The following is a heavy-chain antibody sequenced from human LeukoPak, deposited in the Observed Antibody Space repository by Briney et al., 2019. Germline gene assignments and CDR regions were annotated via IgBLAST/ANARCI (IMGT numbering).Heavy chain of an antibody. V-gene: IGHV4-59*01. CDR2: IYYSAST. D-gene: IGHD3-22*01. CDR1: GGSISSYY. CDR3: ARGYFDSSVDY. Sequence: SQTLSLTCTVSGGSISSYYWSWIRHPPGKGQELIGYIYYSASTNYNPSLKSRLTISVDTSKNQFSRKLSSVTAADTAVYYCARGYFDSSVDYWGQGTLVTVSS. J-gene: IGHJ4*02.